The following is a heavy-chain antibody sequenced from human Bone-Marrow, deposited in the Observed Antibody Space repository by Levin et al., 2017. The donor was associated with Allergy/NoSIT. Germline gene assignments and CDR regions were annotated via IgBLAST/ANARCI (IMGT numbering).Heavy chain of an antibody. D-gene: IGHD6-19*01. V-gene: IGHV3-30-3*01. CDR3: ASTKTGIAVAGSLDY. CDR2: ISYDGSNK. CDR1: GFTFSSYA. J-gene: IGHJ4*02. Sequence: PGGSLRLSCAASGFTFSSYAMHWVRQAPGKGLEWVAVISYDGSNKYYADSVKGRFTISRDNSKNTLYLQMNSLRAEDTAVYYCASTKTGIAVAGSLDYWGQGTLVTVSS.